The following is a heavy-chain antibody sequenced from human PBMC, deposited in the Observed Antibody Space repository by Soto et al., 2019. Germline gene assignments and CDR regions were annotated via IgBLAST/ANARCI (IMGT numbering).Heavy chain of an antibody. CDR2: ISYSGSS. Sequence: PSETLSLTCTVSGGSMSSHDWTWLRQPPWKGLEWIGYISYSGSSYYNPSLKSRVTISADTSRNQFSLRLTSVIAADTAVYFCARADPDASVGFWGQGTLVPVCS. V-gene: IGHV4-59*11. D-gene: IGHD3-16*01. J-gene: IGHJ4*02. CDR1: GGSMSSHD. CDR3: ARADPDASVGF.